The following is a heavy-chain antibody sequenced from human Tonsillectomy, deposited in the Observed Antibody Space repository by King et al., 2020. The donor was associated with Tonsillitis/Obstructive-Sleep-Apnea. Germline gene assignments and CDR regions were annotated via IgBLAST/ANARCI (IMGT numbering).Heavy chain of an antibody. CDR1: GYTFTSYY. J-gene: IGHJ4*02. V-gene: IGHV1-46*01. Sequence: VQLVESGAEVKKPGASVKVSCKASGYTFTSYYMHWVRQAPGQGLEWMGIINPSGGSTSYARKFQGRVTMTRDTSTSTVYMELSSLRSEDTAVYYCARDASLNDIVVVPAATAPFDYWGQGTLVTVSS. CDR2: INPSGGST. CDR3: ARDASLNDIVVVPAATAPFDY. D-gene: IGHD2-2*01.